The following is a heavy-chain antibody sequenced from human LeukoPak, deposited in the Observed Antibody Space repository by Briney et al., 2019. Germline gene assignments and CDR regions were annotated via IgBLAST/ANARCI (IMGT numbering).Heavy chain of an antibody. CDR2: IYYSGST. Sequence: SEALSLTCTVSGGSISNYYWSWIRQPPGKGLEWIGYIYYSGSTYYNPSLKSRVTISVDTSKNQFSLKLSSVTAADTAVYYCARGGSGSWGDYWGQGTLVTVSS. V-gene: IGHV4-59*12. J-gene: IGHJ4*02. D-gene: IGHD3-10*01. CDR3: ARGGSGSWGDY. CDR1: GGSISNYY.